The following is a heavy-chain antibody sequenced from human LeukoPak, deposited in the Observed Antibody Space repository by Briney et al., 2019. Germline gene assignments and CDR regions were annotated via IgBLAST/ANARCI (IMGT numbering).Heavy chain of an antibody. CDR2: INPNSGVT. D-gene: IGHD5-18*01. V-gene: IGHV1-2*02. CDR1: EYTFVGHY. J-gene: IGHJ5*02. CDR3: ARGRGYSYSWSDP. Sequence: ASVKVSCKASEYTFVGHYMHWVRQAPGQGLEWMGWINPNSGVTTYAQKFQGRVTMTRDTSISTAYMKLSRLSSDDTAVYYCARGRGYSYSWSDPWGQGTLVTVSS.